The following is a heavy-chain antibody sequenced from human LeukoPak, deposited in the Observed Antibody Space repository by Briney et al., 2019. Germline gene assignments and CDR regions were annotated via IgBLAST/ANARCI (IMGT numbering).Heavy chain of an antibody. CDR2: IYYSGST. J-gene: IGHJ4*02. D-gene: IGHD6-13*01. CDR3: ARSGAAAGPFDY. CDR1: GGSISSYY. Sequence: SETLSLTCTVSGGSISSYYWSWIRQPPGKGLEWIGYIYYSGSTNYNPSLKSRVTISVDTSKNQFSLKLSSVTAADTAVYYCARSGAAAGPFDYWGQGTLVTVSS. V-gene: IGHV4-59*01.